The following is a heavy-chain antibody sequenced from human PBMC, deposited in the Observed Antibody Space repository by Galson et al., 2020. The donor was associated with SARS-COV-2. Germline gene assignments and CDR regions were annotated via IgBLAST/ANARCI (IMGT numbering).Heavy chain of an antibody. CDR3: ARGNSPCVTIFGVLTGTCGMDV. CDR1: GASISSGSYY. V-gene: IGHV4-61*02. D-gene: IGHD3-3*01. Sequence: SETLSLTCNVSGASISSGSYYWSWIRQPAGKGLEWLGRIYTSGNTNYNPSLRSQVTISVDTSKNQFSLKLTSVTAADTAVYYCARGNSPCVTIFGVLTGTCGMDVWGQGTTVTVSS. J-gene: IGHJ6*02. CDR2: IYTSGNT.